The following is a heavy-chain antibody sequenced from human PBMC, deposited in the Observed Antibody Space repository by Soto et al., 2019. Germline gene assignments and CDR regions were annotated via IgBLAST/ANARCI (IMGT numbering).Heavy chain of an antibody. Sequence: QVQLVEYGGGVVQPGRSLRLSCAASGFTFSSYAMHWVRQAPGKGLEWVAVISYDGSNKYYADSVKGRFTISRDNSKNKMLLQMNSLRAEDTAVYYGARGPLLGTATVLWYFDLWGRGTLVTVSS. V-gene: IGHV3-30-3*01. CDR2: ISYDGSNK. J-gene: IGHJ2*01. CDR1: GFTFSSYA. CDR3: ARGPLLGTATVLWYFDL. D-gene: IGHD5-18*01.